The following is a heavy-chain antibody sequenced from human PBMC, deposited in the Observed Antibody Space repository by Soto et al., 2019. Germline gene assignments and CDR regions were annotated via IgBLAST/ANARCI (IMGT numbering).Heavy chain of an antibody. D-gene: IGHD1-26*01. CDR3: GGYSGDGIWP. V-gene: IGHV3-64*01. CDR2: ISSNGGTT. Sequence: EVQLVESGGGLVQPGGSLRLSCAASGFTFSSYSMHWVRQAPGKGLEYVSAISSNGGTTSYANSVKGRFTISRDNSKNLLYLQRGSLRAEDMAVYYCGGYSGDGIWPWGQGTLVTVSS. CDR1: GFTFSSYS. J-gene: IGHJ5*02.